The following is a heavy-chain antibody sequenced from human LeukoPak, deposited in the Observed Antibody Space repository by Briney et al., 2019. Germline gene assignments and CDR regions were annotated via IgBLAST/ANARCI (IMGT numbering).Heavy chain of an antibody. J-gene: IGHJ5*02. Sequence: PGGSLRLSCAASGFTFSSYWMHWVRQAPGKGLVWVSRINTDGSSTTYADSVKGRSTISRDNAKNTLFLQVNSLRAEDTALYYCARGKIAGVNWFDPWGQGTLVTVSS. D-gene: IGHD6-13*01. CDR3: ARGKIAGVNWFDP. CDR1: GFTFSSYW. V-gene: IGHV3-74*01. CDR2: INTDGSST.